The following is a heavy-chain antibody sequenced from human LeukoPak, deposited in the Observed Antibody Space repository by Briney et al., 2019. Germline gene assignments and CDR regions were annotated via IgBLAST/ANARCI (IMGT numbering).Heavy chain of an antibody. V-gene: IGHV1-8*01. J-gene: IGHJ6*02. CDR1: GYTFTSHD. Sequence: ASVKVSCKASGYTFTSHDINWVRQATGQGLEWMGWMNPNSGNTGYAQKFQGRVTMTRNTSISTAYMELSSLRSEDTAVYYCAKWRYCSSTSCHYYGMDVWGQGTTVTVSS. CDR3: AKWRYCSSTSCHYYGMDV. D-gene: IGHD2-2*01. CDR2: MNPNSGNT.